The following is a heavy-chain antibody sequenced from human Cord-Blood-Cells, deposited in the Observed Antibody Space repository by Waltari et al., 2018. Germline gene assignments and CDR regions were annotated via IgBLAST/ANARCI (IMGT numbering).Heavy chain of an antibody. CDR3: GSSGSYYYFDY. CDR1: GASTSSGDYY. Sequence: QVQLLEAGPGLVKPSQTLSLTRPVSGASTSSGDYYWSWIRQPPGKGLEWIVYIYYGGSTYYNPSLKSRVTISVDTSKNQFSLKLSSVTAADAAVYYCGSSGSYYYFDYWGQGTLVTVSS. J-gene: IGHJ4*02. V-gene: IGHV4-30-4*01. D-gene: IGHD1-26*01. CDR2: IYYGGST.